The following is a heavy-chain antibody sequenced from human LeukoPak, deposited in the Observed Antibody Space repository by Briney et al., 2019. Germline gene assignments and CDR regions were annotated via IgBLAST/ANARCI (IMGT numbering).Heavy chain of an antibody. CDR3: ASHGYSYGQLNSFDY. Sequence: ASVKVSCKASGYTVTSYYMHWVRQAPGQGLEWMGILNPSGGSSSYAQKFQGRATLTRATSTSTVYMELSSLRSEDTAVYYCASHGYSYGQLNSFDYWGQGTLVTVSS. V-gene: IGHV1-46*01. D-gene: IGHD5-18*01. CDR1: GYTVTSYY. CDR2: LNPSGGSS. J-gene: IGHJ4*02.